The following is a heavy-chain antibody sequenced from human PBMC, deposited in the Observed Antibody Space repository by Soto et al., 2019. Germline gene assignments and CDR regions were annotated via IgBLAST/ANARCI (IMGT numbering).Heavy chain of an antibody. CDR1: GFTFNTYA. D-gene: IGHD4-17*01. V-gene: IGHV3-23*01. CDR2: ISGSGATT. CDR3: AKSVSVTSGVDH. J-gene: IGHJ4*02. Sequence: GGSLRLSCAASGFTFNTYALSWVRQAPGKGLEWVSTISGSGATTFYADSVKGRFTISRDNSKNTVYLLVNSLRVEDTAVYYCAKSVSVTSGVDHWGQGTLVTVSS.